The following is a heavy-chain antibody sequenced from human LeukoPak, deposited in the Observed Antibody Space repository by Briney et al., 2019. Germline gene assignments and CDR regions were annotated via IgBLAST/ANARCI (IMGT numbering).Heavy chain of an antibody. V-gene: IGHV1-18*01. CDR1: GYTFTSYG. D-gene: IGHD3-10*01. CDR2: ISFDNGNT. J-gene: IGHJ4*02. Sequence: ASVKVSCKASGYTFTSYGISWVRQAPGQGLDWMGWISFDNGNTNYAQNLQGRVTMTTDTSTSTAYMELRSLRSDDTAVYYCARDLRTFSYYYGSRSYPSSFDYWGQGTLVTVSS. CDR3: ARDLRTFSYYYGSRSYPSSFDY.